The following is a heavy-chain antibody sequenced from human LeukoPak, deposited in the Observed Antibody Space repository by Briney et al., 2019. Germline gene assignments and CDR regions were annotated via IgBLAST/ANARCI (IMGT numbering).Heavy chain of an antibody. V-gene: IGHV3-48*01. CDR2: ISGSSTI. CDR1: GFTFSSYS. CDR3: ARVGKGKSFGEVLKGRMKTNWFDP. D-gene: IGHD3-10*01. Sequence: GGSLRLSCAASGFTFSSYSMNWVRQAPGKGLEWVSYISGSSTIYYADSVKGRFTISRDNAKNSLYLQMNSLRAEDTAVYYCARVGKGKSFGEVLKGRMKTNWFDPWGQGTLVTVSS. J-gene: IGHJ5*02.